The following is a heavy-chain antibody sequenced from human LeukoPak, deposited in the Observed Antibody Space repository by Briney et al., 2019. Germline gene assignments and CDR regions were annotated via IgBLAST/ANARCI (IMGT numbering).Heavy chain of an antibody. Sequence: GASVKVSCKASGGTFSSYAISWVRQAPGQGLEWMGRIIPILGIANYAQKFQGRVTITADKSTSTAYMEPSSLRSEDTAVYYCARRRYDILTGYYILSPFDYWGQGTLVTVSS. CDR2: IIPILGIA. D-gene: IGHD3-9*01. V-gene: IGHV1-69*04. J-gene: IGHJ4*02. CDR1: GGTFSSYA. CDR3: ARRRYDILTGYYILSPFDY.